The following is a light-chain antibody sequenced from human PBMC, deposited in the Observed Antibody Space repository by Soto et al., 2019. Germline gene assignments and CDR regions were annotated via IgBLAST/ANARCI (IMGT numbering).Light chain of an antibody. J-gene: IGLJ1*01. CDR3: AAWDDSLNGREV. CDR2: SNN. CDR1: RSNIGTNA. Sequence: QSVLTQPPSASGTPGQRVTISCSGNRSNIGTNAVNWYLQLPGTAPKLLIYSNNQRHSGVPDRFSGSKSGTSASLAISGLQSEDEADYYCAAWDDSLNGREVFGTGTKLTVL. V-gene: IGLV1-44*01.